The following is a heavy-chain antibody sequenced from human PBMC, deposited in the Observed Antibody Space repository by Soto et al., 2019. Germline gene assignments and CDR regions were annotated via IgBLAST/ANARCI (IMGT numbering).Heavy chain of an antibody. J-gene: IGHJ6*02. V-gene: IGHV1-69*01. CDR3: ARLLGSGRSSYYYGMDV. CDR1: GGTFSSYA. Sequence: QVQLVQSGAEVKKPGSSVKVSCKASGGTFSSYAISWVRQAPGQGLEWMGGIIPIFGTANYAQKFQGRVTITADESTSTAYMELSSLRSEDTAVYYCARLLGSGRSSYYYGMDVWGQGTTVTVSS. CDR2: IIPIFGTA. D-gene: IGHD6-19*01.